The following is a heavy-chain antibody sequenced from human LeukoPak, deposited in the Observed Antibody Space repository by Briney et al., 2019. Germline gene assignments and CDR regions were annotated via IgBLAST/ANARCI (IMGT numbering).Heavy chain of an antibody. J-gene: IGHJ1*01. D-gene: IGHD3-22*01. CDR3: ARRAKVATTSGC. CDR2: VSTSGGST. Sequence: GGSVTLLCAASGFTYSTYDKSWVRQAPGKGLEWVSTVSTSGGSTYYADSVKGPFSISRDNSRNTAYLQMNSLRAEDTAVYYCARRAKVATTSGCWG. CDR1: GFTYSTYD. V-gene: IGHV3-23*01.